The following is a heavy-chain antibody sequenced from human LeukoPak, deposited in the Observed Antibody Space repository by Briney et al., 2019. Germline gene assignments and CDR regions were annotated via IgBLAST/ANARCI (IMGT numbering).Heavy chain of an antibody. CDR1: GGTFSTYA. J-gene: IGHJ4*02. Sequence: GSSVKVSCKASGGTFSTYAVSWVRQAPGQGLKWMGGIIPLFGTANYAQKFQGRVTITADESTSTAYMELSSLRSEDTAIYYCARVFARGGEISGSYYYYWGQGTLVTVSS. CDR2: IIPLFGTA. V-gene: IGHV1-69*01. D-gene: IGHD3-10*01. CDR3: ARVFARGGEISGSYYYY.